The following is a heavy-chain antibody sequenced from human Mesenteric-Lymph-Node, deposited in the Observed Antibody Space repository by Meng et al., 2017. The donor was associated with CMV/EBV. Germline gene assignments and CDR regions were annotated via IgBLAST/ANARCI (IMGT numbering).Heavy chain of an antibody. J-gene: IGHJ4*02. D-gene: IGHD1-1*01. Sequence: GGSLRLSCAASGFTFTDSWIHWVRQAPGRGLEWVANIKTDGSEKYYVDSVKGRFTITRDNARKSLFLQMNSLRAEDTAVYYCTAHDAGWGQGTLVTVSS. CDR2: IKTDGSEK. CDR1: GFTFTDSW. V-gene: IGHV3-7*01. CDR3: TAHDAG.